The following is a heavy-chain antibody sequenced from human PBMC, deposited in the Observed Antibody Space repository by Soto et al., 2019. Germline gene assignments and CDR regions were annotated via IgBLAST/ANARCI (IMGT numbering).Heavy chain of an antibody. Sequence: GASVKVSCKASGYTFTSYDINWVRQATGQGLEWMGWMNPNSGNTGYAQKFQGRVTMTRNTSISTAYMELSSLRSEDTAVYYCARVESYQLLSNYYYYYYMDVWGKGTTVTVSS. V-gene: IGHV1-8*01. CDR3: ARVESYQLLSNYYYYYYMDV. J-gene: IGHJ6*03. D-gene: IGHD2-2*01. CDR1: GYTFTSYD. CDR2: MNPNSGNT.